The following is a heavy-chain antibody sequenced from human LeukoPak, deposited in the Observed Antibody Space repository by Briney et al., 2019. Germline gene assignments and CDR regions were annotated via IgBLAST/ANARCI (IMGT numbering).Heavy chain of an antibody. CDR3: ARRPYYYGSEYYFDY. D-gene: IGHD3-10*01. Sequence: ASETLPLTCTVSGGSLRSDYWNWIRQSPTKGLEWIGYVYYSGSTNYNPSLKSRVTISVDTSKNQFSLKLSSVTAADTAVYYCARRPYYYGSEYYFDYWGQGTLVTVSS. J-gene: IGHJ4*02. CDR1: GGSLRSDY. V-gene: IGHV4-59*12. CDR2: VYYSGST.